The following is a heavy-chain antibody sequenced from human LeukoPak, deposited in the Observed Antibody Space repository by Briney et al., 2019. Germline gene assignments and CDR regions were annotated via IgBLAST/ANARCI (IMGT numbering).Heavy chain of an antibody. CDR1: GFTFSSYW. CDR2: IYYSGST. J-gene: IGHJ6*03. Sequence: GSLRLSCAASGFTFSSYWMSWVRQSPGKGLEWIGYIYYSGSTNYNPSLKSRVTISVDTSKNQFSLKLSSVTAADTAVYCCARVKSRWLERRRYYYYMDVWGKGTTVTISS. CDR3: ARVKSRWLERRRYYYYMDV. V-gene: IGHV4-59*01. D-gene: IGHD1-1*01.